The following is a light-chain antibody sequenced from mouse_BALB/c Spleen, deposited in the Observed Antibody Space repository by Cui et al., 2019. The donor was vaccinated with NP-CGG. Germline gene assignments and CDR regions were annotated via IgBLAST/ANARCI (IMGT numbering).Light chain of an antibody. CDR3: ALWYSNHWI. CDR2: GTN. V-gene: IGLV1*01. CDR1: TGAVTTNNY. J-gene: IGLJ3*01. Sequence: QAVVTQESALTTSPGETVTLTCRSSTGAVTTNNYANWVQEKPDHLFTGLIGGTNNRAPGVPARFSGSLIGDKAALTITGAQTEDEAIYFCALWYSNHWIFGSGTKVNVL.